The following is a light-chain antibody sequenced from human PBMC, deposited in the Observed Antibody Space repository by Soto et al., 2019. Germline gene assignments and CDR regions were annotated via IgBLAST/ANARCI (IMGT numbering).Light chain of an antibody. CDR2: DVS. CDR1: SSDVGGYNY. J-gene: IGLJ2*01. Sequence: QSALTQPVSVSGSPGQSITIYCTGTSSDVGGYNYVSWYQQHPGKAPKLMIYDVSNRPSGVSNRFSGSKSGNTASLTISGLQAEDEADYYCSSYTSSSTLVFGGGTKLTVL. V-gene: IGLV2-14*01. CDR3: SSYTSSSTLV.